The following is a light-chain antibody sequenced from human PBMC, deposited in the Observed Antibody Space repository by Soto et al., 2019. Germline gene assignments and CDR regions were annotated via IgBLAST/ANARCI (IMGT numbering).Light chain of an antibody. V-gene: IGKV1-5*01. Sequence: DIQMTQSPSTPSAFVGDRVTITCRASQSVNSWLAWYQQRPGKAPKLLIYDASTLESGVPSRFSGSGSGTEFTLTISSLQPDDFATYYCHQYNSYHTFGGGTKVDIK. CDR3: HQYNSYHT. J-gene: IGKJ4*01. CDR1: QSVNSW. CDR2: DAS.